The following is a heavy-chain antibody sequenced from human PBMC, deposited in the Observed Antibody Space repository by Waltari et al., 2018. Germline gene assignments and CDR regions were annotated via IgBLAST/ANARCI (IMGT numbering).Heavy chain of an antibody. CDR3: VKGGGSFDS. D-gene: IGHD2-15*01. CDR2: IKQDGSNT. V-gene: IGHV3-7*01. CDR1: GFTFSSSW. Sequence: EVKLVESGGGLVQPGGSLRLSCAVSGFTFSSSWMSWVRQAPGRGLGWLANIKQDGSNTYYVDSVRDRFTISRDNAKTSLYLQMTSLRVEDTAVYYCVKGGGSFDSWGQGTLVTVSS. J-gene: IGHJ4*02.